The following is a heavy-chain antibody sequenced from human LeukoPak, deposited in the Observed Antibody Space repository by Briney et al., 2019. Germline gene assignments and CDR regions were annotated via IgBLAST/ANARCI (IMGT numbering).Heavy chain of an antibody. CDR1: GFTFSSYN. V-gene: IGHV3-21*01. CDR2: ISSGSSYI. J-gene: IGHJ4*02. D-gene: IGHD2-2*01. CDR3: VSFYETY. Sequence: GGSLRLSCAASGFTFSSYNMNWVRQAPGKGLEWVSSISSGSSYIYYTDSVKGRFTISKDNAKNTVYLQMNNLRAEDTAVYYCVSFYETYWGRGTLVTVSS.